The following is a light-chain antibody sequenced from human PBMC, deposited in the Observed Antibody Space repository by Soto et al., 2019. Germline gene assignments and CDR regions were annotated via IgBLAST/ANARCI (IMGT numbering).Light chain of an antibody. CDR1: SGDIGAYNY. Sequence: QSALTQPASVSGSPGQSITISCTGTSGDIGAYNYVSWYQQHPGKAPKLMIYDVNIRPSGVSNRFSGSKSGNTASLTISGLQAEDEADYYCTSCTTSTTMIFGGGTKLTVL. CDR3: TSCTTSTTMI. J-gene: IGLJ2*01. V-gene: IGLV2-14*03. CDR2: DVN.